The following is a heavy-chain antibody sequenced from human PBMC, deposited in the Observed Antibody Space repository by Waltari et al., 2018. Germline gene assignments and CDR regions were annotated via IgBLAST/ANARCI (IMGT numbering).Heavy chain of an antibody. J-gene: IGHJ4*02. CDR2: IFPIFVPS. D-gene: IGHD3-10*01. CDR1: GGTFSSYA. V-gene: IGHV1-69*08. Sequence: QVQLVQSGAEVKKPGSSVKVSCKASGGTFSSYAISWVRQAPGQGLEWRGRIFPIFVPSTYPQRFQGRVTITADKSTSTAYMELSSLRSEDTAVYYCARDGSGGAGHWGQGTLVTVSS. CDR3: ARDGSGGAGH.